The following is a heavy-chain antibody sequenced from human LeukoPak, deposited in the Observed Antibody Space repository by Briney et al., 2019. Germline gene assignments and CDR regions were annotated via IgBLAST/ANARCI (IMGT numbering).Heavy chain of an antibody. V-gene: IGHV3-30*04. CDR2: ISDDGRNI. D-gene: IGHD1-7*01. CDR1: GFTFSSYA. CDR3: ARAKLRDTFDY. Sequence: GRSLRLSCAASGFTFSSYAMHWVRQAPGRGLEWVAVISDDGRNIYYADSVKGRFTISSDNSKNTLYLQMNSLRAEDTAVYYCARAKLRDTFDYWGQGTLVTVSS. J-gene: IGHJ4*02.